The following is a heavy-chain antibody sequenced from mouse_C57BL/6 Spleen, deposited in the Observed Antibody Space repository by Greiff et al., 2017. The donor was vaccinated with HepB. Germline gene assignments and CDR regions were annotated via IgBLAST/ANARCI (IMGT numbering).Heavy chain of an antibody. CDR2: INPYNGGT. CDR3: ARGDGPFAY. J-gene: IGHJ3*01. Sequence: VQLQQSGPVLVKPGASVKMSCKASGYTFTDYYMNWVKQSHGKSLEWIGVINPYNGGTSYNQKFKGKATLTVDKSSSTAYMALNSLTSEDSAVYYCARGDGPFAYWGQGTLVTVSA. CDR1: GYTFTDYY. D-gene: IGHD2-3*01. V-gene: IGHV1-19*01.